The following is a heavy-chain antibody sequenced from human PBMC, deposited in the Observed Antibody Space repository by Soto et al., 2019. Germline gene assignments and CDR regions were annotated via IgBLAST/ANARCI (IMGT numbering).Heavy chain of an antibody. CDR3: ARSSGGNFGIIIEGSNWFDP. Sequence: ASVKVSCKAPGDTFTSYYLNWVRQAPGQGLEWMGVINPHGGSTKYAQKFQGIITMTRDTSRSTVYMELSSLRSDDTAIYYCARSSGGNFGIIIEGSNWFDPWGQGTLVTVSS. V-gene: IGHV1-46*01. CDR2: INPHGGST. D-gene: IGHD3-3*01. CDR1: GDTFTSYY. J-gene: IGHJ5*02.